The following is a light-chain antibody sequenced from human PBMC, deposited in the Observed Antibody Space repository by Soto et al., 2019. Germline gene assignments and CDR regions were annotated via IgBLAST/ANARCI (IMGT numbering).Light chain of an antibody. CDR3: MQGSRWPWT. J-gene: IGKJ1*01. CDR2: QVS. Sequence: DVVMTQSPLSLPVTLGQPASISCRSSQSLVYSDGNTYLTWFLQRPGQSPRRLLYQVSNRDSGVPDRFGGSGSGTDFTLKISRVEAEDVGIYYCMQGSRWPWTFGQGTKVEMK. V-gene: IGKV2-30*01. CDR1: QSLVYSDGNTY.